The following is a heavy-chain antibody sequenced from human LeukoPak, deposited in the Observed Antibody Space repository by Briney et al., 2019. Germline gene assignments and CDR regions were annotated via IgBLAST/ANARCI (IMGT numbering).Heavy chain of an antibody. Sequence: ASVKVSCKASGYTFTCYYIHWVRQAPGQGLEWMGWINPNSGGTDYAQKFQGRVSITRDTSISTAYMEVSSLRSDDTAVFFCARVKDGLEYHSFDYWGQGTLVTVSS. CDR1: GYTFTCYY. CDR3: ARVKDGLEYHSFDY. V-gene: IGHV1-2*02. D-gene: IGHD1-1*01. CDR2: INPNSGGT. J-gene: IGHJ4*02.